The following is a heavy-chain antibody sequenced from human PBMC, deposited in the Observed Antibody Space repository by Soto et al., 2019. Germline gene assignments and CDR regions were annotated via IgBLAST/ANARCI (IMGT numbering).Heavy chain of an antibody. D-gene: IGHD1-26*01. V-gene: IGHV3-23*01. CDR3: AKDSQSVLVSDARVYGMDV. CDR2: ISGSGGST. Sequence: GGSLRLSCAASGFTFSSYAMSWVRQAPGKGLEWVSAISGSGGSTYYADSVKGRFTISRDNSKNTLYLQMNSLRAEDTAVYYCAKDSQSVLVSDARVYGMDVWGQGTTVTVSS. J-gene: IGHJ6*02. CDR1: GFTFSSYA.